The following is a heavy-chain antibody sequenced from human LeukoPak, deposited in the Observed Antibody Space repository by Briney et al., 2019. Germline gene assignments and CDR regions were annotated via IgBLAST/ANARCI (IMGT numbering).Heavy chain of an antibody. CDR3: AKDFPDGSRNWGFNY. CDR1: GFTFSDYY. D-gene: IGHD3-10*01. Sequence: PGGSLRLSCAASGFTFSDYYMSWIRQAPGKGLEWVSYISSSGSTIYYADSVKGRFTISRDNAKNSLFLQMYSLRAEDTAVYYCAKDFPDGSRNWGFNYWGQGTLVTVSS. V-gene: IGHV3-11*04. J-gene: IGHJ4*02. CDR2: ISSSGSTI.